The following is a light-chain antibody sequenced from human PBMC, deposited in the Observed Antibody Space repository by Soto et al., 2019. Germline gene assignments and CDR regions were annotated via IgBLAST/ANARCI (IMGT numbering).Light chain of an antibody. CDR3: QQYDNLPFT. CDR1: QDISNY. Sequence: DIQMTQSPSSLSASVRDRVTITCQASQDISNYLNWYQQKPGKATNLLICDASNLEPGVPSRFSGSGSGTDFTFTISSLQPEDIATYYCQQYDNLPFTFGPGTKVDIK. V-gene: IGKV1-33*01. J-gene: IGKJ3*01. CDR2: DAS.